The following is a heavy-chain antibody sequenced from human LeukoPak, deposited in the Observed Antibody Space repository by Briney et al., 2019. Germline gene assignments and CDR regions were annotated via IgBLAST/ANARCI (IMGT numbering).Heavy chain of an antibody. CDR3: ARERWWGNGAFDI. D-gene: IGHD2-15*01. V-gene: IGHV4-61*02. J-gene: IGHJ3*02. CDR1: GGSISSGSYY. CDR2: IYTSGST. Sequence: SETLSLTCTVSGGSISSGSYYWSWIRQPAGKGLEWIGRIYTSGSTNYNPSLKSRVTISVDTSKNQFSLKLSSVTAADTAVYYCARERWWGNGAFDIWGQGTMVTVSS.